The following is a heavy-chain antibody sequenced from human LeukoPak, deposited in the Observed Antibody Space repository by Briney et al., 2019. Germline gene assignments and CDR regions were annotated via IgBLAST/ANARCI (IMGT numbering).Heavy chain of an antibody. J-gene: IGHJ5*02. CDR2: TYTSGST. CDR1: GGSISSYY. D-gene: IGHD6-19*01. V-gene: IGHV4-4*07. CDR3: ARGRAVASWFDP. Sequence: PSETLSLTCTVSGGSISSYYWSWIRQPAGKGLEWIGRTYTSGSTNYNPSLKSRVTMSVDTSKNQFSLRLSSVTAADTAVYYCARGRAVASWFDPWGQGTLVTVSS.